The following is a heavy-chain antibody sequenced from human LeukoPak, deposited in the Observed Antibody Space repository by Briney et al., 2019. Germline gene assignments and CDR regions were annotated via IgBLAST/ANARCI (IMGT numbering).Heavy chain of an antibody. CDR1: GFTFSSYG. Sequence: PGGSLRLSCAASGFTFSSYGMHWVRQAPGKGLEWVANINQDESEKSYVGSVKGRFTISRDNVKKSLYLEMDSLRAQDTAVYYCARSAEHDAFDIWGQGTMVTVSS. V-gene: IGHV3-7*01. CDR3: ARSAEHDAFDI. D-gene: IGHD3-3*01. J-gene: IGHJ3*02. CDR2: INQDESEK.